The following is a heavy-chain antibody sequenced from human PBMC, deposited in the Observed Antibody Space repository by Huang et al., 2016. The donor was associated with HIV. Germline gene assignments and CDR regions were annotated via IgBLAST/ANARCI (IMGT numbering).Heavy chain of an antibody. Sequence: QITLEESGPTVVKPTQTLTLTCTFSGFSLSTGVGVGWIRQPPGKALEWLALIYWKDEKRYSPSLNTMLTITKDTSKNRVVLTMTNMDPVDTATYYCAHRRGNRYYSGYFQYWGQGTLVTVSS. CDR1: GFSLSTGVG. CDR2: IYWKDEK. D-gene: IGHD3-10*01. V-gene: IGHV2-5*01. J-gene: IGHJ1*01. CDR3: AHRRGNRYYSGYFQY.